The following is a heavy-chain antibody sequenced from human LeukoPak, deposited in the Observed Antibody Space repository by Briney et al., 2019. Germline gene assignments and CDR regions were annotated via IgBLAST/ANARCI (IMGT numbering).Heavy chain of an antibody. D-gene: IGHD3-3*01. CDR2: IYPGDSAT. J-gene: IGHJ4*02. CDR1: GYSFTSYW. CDR3: ARPVFGVVTHYFDY. V-gene: IGHV5-51*01. Sequence: GESLKISRRGSGYSFTSYWNAWVRQIPGQGLEWMGIIYPGDSATRYSPSFQGQVTISADKSISTAYLQWSSLKASDTGMYYCARPVFGVVTHYFDYWGQGTLVTVSS.